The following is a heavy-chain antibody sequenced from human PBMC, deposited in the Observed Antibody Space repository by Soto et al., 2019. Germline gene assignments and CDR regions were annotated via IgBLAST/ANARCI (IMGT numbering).Heavy chain of an antibody. D-gene: IGHD3-22*01. V-gene: IGHV3-30*18. J-gene: IGHJ3*02. Sequence: QVQLVESGGGVVQPGRSLRLSCAASGFTFSSYGMHWVRQAPGKGLEWVAVISYDGSNKYYADSVKGRFTISRDNSKNTLYLQMNSLRAEDTAVYYCAKDRYESSGYPDAFDIWGQGTMVTVSS. CDR2: ISYDGSNK. CDR3: AKDRYESSGYPDAFDI. CDR1: GFTFSSYG.